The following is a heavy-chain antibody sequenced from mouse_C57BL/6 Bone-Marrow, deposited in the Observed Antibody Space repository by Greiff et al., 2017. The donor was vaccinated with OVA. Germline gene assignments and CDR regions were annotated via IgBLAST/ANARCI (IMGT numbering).Heavy chain of an antibody. CDR3: ARGEDYYGSSYVSWFAY. J-gene: IGHJ3*01. D-gene: IGHD1-1*01. CDR2: IDPNSGGT. CDR1: GYTFTSYW. Sequence: QVQLQQPGAELVKPGASVKLSCKASGYTFTSYWMHWVKQRPGRGLAWIGRIDPNSGGTKYNEKFKSKATLTVDKPSSTAYMQLSSLTSEDSAVYDCARGEDYYGSSYVSWFAYWGQGTLVTVSA. V-gene: IGHV1-72*01.